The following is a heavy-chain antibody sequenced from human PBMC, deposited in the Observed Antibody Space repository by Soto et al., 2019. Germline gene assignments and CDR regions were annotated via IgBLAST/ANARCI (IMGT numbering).Heavy chain of an antibody. CDR2: IIPIFGTA. CDR1: GGTFSSYA. Sequence: ASVKVSCTASGGTFSSYAISWVRQAPGQGLEWMGGIIPIFGTANYAQKFQGRVTITADESTSTAYMELSSLRSEDTAVYYCARDCSSTSCYQSPYYYGMDVWGQGTTVTVSS. V-gene: IGHV1-69*13. D-gene: IGHD2-2*01. J-gene: IGHJ6*02. CDR3: ARDCSSTSCYQSPYYYGMDV.